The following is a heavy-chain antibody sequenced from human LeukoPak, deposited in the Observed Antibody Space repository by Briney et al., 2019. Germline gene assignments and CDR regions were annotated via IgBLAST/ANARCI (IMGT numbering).Heavy chain of an antibody. CDR3: AKYLRQWLVPVGAFDI. CDR2: ISGSGGST. CDR1: GFTFSSYA. D-gene: IGHD6-19*01. J-gene: IGHJ3*02. V-gene: IGHV3-23*01. Sequence: GGSLRLSCAASGFTFSSYAMSWVRQAPGKGLEWVSAISGSGGSTYYADSVKGRFTISRDNSKTTLYLQMNSLRAEDTAVYYCAKYLRQWLVPVGAFDIWGQGTMVTVSS.